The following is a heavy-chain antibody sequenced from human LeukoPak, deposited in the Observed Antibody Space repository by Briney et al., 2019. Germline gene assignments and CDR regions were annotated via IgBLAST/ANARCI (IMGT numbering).Heavy chain of an antibody. V-gene: IGHV3-30-3*01. J-gene: IGHJ4*02. D-gene: IGHD4-17*01. CDR2: ISYDGSNK. CDR1: GFTFSSYA. Sequence: GGSLRLSCAASGFTFSSYAMHWVRQAPGKGLEWVAVISYDGSNKYYADSVKGRFTLSRDNSKNTLYLQMNSLRAEDTAVYYCARDLLNNDYGDQNGDYWGQGTLVTVSS. CDR3: ARDLLNNDYGDQNGDY.